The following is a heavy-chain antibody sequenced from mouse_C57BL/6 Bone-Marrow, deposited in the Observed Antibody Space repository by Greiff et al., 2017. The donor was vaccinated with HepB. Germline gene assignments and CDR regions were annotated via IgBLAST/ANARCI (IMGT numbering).Heavy chain of an antibody. V-gene: IGHV5-4*01. J-gene: IGHJ4*01. CDR3: ARVYYGSSSYYYAMDY. CDR1: GFTFSSYA. Sequence: EVQGVESGGGLVKPGGSLKLSCAASGFTFSSYAMSWVRQTPEKRLEWVATISDGGSYTYYPDNVKGRFTISRDNAKNNLYLQMSHLKSEDTAMYYCARVYYGSSSYYYAMDYWGQGTSVTVSS. CDR2: ISDGGSYT. D-gene: IGHD1-1*01.